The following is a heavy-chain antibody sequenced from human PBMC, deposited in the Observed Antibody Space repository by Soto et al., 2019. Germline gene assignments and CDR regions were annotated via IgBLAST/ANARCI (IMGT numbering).Heavy chain of an antibody. CDR2: VHTSENT. D-gene: IGHD6-19*01. V-gene: IGHV4-4*07. CDR1: GDSISSYV. J-gene: IGHJ5*02. Sequence: XATLSLTCTVSGDSISSYVWCWSGKREGQGMEWIGSVHTSENTTYNHYLTSQGTMTVATSTTKISLKLTFVTAAATAVYYCEREKAVACSACFDPWGQGTLVTVSS. CDR3: EREKAVACSACFDP.